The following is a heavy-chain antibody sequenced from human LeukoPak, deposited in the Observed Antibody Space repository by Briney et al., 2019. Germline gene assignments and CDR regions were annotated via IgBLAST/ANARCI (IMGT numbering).Heavy chain of an antibody. J-gene: IGHJ5*02. Sequence: GRSLRLSCAASGFTFDDYAMHWVRQAPGKGLEWVSGISWNSGSIGYADSVKGRCTISRDNAKNSLYLQMNSLRAEDTALYYCAKDKYSSGWYWFDPWGQGTLVTVSS. V-gene: IGHV3-9*01. CDR1: GFTFDDYA. CDR3: AKDKYSSGWYWFDP. CDR2: ISWNSGSI. D-gene: IGHD6-19*01.